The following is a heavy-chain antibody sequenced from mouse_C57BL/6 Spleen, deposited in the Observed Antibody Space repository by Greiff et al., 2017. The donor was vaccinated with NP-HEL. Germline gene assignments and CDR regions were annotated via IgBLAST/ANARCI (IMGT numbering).Heavy chain of an antibody. CDR3: ARPTYYYGSSYDAMDY. CDR1: GFTFSDYY. J-gene: IGHJ4*01. Sequence: EVKLMESGGGLVQPGGSLKLSCAASGFTFSDYYMYWVRQTPEKRLEWVAYISNGGGSTYYPDTVKGRFTISRDNAKNTLYLQMSRLKSEDTAMYYCARPTYYYGSSYDAMDYWGQGTSVTVSS. V-gene: IGHV5-12*01. CDR2: ISNGGGST. D-gene: IGHD1-1*01.